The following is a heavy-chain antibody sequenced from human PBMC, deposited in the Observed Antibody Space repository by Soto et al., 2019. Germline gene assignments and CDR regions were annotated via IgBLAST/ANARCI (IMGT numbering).Heavy chain of an antibody. CDR1: GGSISSGGYY. CDR2: IYYSGST. J-gene: IGHJ4*02. D-gene: IGHD3-9*01. CDR3: ARGFPAQPPNYDILTGYYTPPYYFDY. V-gene: IGHV4-31*03. Sequence: QVQLQESGPGLVKPSQTLSLTCTVSGGSISSGGYYWSWIRQHPGKGLEWIGYIYYSGSTYYNPSLKSRVTISVDTSKNQFSLKLSSVTAADTAVYYCARGFPAQPPNYDILTGYYTPPYYFDYWGQGTLVTVSS.